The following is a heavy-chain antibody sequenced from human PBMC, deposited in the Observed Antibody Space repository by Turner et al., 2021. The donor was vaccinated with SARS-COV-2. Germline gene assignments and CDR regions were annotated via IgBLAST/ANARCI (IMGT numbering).Heavy chain of an antibody. J-gene: IGHJ4*02. Sequence: RVKPTQTLTLTCPFSGFSLSTRGVGVGWIRQPPGKALEWLALIYWDDGKRYSPPLKSRLTITKDTSNNQVVLTMTNMDPVDTATYYCARHIVVAIFDYWGQGTLVTVSS. CDR3: ARHIVVAIFDY. CDR2: IYWDDGK. D-gene: IGHD2-21*01. V-gene: IGHV2-5*02. CDR1: GFSLSTRGVG.